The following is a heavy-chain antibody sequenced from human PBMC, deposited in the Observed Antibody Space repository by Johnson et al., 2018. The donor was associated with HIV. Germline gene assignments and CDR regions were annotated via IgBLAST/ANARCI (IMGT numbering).Heavy chain of an antibody. CDR3: AKNFRGGIVATGDAFDT. CDR2: LYSGGST. CDR1: GFTFDDYT. Sequence: VQLVESGGVVVQPGGSLRLSCAASGFTFDDYTMHWVRQAPGKGLEWVSVLYSGGSTGYADSVKGRFTISRDNAKNSLYLQMNSLRAEDTAVYYCAKNFRGGIVATGDAFDTWGQGTMVTVSA. J-gene: IGHJ3*02. D-gene: IGHD6-13*01. V-gene: IGHV3-20*04.